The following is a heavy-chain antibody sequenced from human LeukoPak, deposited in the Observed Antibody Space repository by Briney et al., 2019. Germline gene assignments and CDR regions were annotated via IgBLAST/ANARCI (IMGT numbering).Heavy chain of an antibody. CDR1: GGSISSYY. CDR3: ARRRGGSSDCDY. CDR2: IYYSGST. Sequence: SQTLSLTCTVSGGSISSYYWSWIRQPPGKGLEWIGYIYYSGSTNYNPSLKSRVTISVDTSKNQFSLKLNSVTAADTAVYYCARRRGGSSDCDYWGQGTLVTVSS. V-gene: IGHV4-59*08. D-gene: IGHD6-6*01. J-gene: IGHJ4*02.